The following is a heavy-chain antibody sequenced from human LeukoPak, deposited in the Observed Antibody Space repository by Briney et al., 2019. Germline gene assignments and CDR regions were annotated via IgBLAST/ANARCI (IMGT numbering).Heavy chain of an antibody. CDR3: ARALRTGQGDYVPVL. CDR2: IYPGDSET. D-gene: IGHD3-16*01. V-gene: IGHV5-51*01. J-gene: IGHJ4*02. CDR1: GYRFTNYW. Sequence: GESLKISCKASGYRFTNYWIGWVRQMPGKGLEWMTIIYPGDSETRYSPSFQGRVTISADKSIGTTYLQWSSLKASDTAMYYCARALRTGQGDYVPVLWGQGTLVTVSS.